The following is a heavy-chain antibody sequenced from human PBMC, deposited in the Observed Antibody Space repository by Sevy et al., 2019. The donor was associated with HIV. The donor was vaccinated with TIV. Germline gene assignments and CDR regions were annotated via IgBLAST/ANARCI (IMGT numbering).Heavy chain of an antibody. D-gene: IGHD1-26*01. CDR3: ARGNSGSYGWFDP. CDR1: GGSISNYY. Sequence: SETLSLTCTVSGGSISNYYWNWIRQPPGKGLEWIGYIYYSGGTNYNPSLRSRVTMSADTSKNQFSLKLSFVTTADTAMYYCARGNSGSYGWFDPWGQGTLVTVSS. J-gene: IGHJ5*02. CDR2: IYYSGGT. V-gene: IGHV4-59*01.